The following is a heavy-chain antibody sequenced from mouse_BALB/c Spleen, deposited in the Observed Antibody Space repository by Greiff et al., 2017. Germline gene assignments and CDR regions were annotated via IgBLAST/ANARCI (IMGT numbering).Heavy chain of an antibody. Sequence: EVQLQQSGTVLVRPGASVKMSCNASGFSFTSYWLHWVKQRPGKGLEWIGVIYPGNRDTSYNQKFKGKAKLTAVTSTSTAYIKLSSLTNEDTAIYYCTRGIYYDCDWFAYWGQGTLVTVSA. D-gene: IGHD2-4*01. V-gene: IGHV1-5*01. J-gene: IGHJ3*01. CDR1: GFSFTSYW. CDR3: TRGIYYDCDWFAY. CDR2: IYPGNRDT.